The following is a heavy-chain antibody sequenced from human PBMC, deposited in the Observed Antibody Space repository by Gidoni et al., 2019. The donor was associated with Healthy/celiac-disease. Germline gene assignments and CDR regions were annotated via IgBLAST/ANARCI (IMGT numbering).Heavy chain of an antibody. V-gene: IGHV3-21*01. J-gene: IGHJ4*02. CDR2: ISSSSSYI. Sequence: EVQLVESGGGLVKPGGSLRLSCAASGFTFSSYSMNWVRQAPGKGLEWVSSISSSSSYIYYADSVKGRFTISRDNAKNSLYLQMNSLRAEDTAVYYCARDHDILTGYYNVDYWGQGTLVTVSS. CDR1: GFTFSSYS. CDR3: ARDHDILTGYYNVDY. D-gene: IGHD3-9*01.